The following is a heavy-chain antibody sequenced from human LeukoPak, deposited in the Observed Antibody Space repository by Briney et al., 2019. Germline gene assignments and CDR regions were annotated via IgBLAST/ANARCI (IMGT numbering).Heavy chain of an antibody. CDR2: INPDGSEK. CDR1: RFTFNKYY. D-gene: IGHD5-18*01. CDR3: ARHLSGVTGYTYGRGIDY. Sequence: GGSLRLSCVASRFTFNKYYMSWVRQAPGKGLQWVANINPDGSEKYYVDSVKGRFTISRDNAKNSLYLQMNSLRAEDTAVYYCARHLSGVTGYTYGRGIDYWGQGTLVTVSS. V-gene: IGHV3-7*01. J-gene: IGHJ4*02.